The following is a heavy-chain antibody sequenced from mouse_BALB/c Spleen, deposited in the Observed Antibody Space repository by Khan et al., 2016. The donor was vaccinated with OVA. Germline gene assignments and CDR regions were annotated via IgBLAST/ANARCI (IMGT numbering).Heavy chain of an antibody. D-gene: IGHD2-3*01. Sequence: QVQLQQSGAELAKPGASVKMSCKASGYTFTSYWMHWVNQRPGQGLEWIGYINPSTGYTEYNQKFKDKATLTADKSSSTAYMQLSSLTSEDSAVYYCARAIYDGYPPFAYWGQGTLVTVAA. J-gene: IGHJ3*01. CDR2: INPSTGYT. CDR3: ARAIYDGYPPFAY. CDR1: GYTFTSYW. V-gene: IGHV1-7*01.